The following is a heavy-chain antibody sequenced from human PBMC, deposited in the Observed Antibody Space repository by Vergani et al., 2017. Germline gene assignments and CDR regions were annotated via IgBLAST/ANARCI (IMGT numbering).Heavy chain of an antibody. D-gene: IGHD3-22*01. J-gene: IGHJ6*02. CDR1: GGTFSSYA. CDR2: IIPIFGTA. V-gene: IGHV1-69*18. CDR3: AREVRGRSWIVSPVYYYYGMDV. Sequence: QVQLVQSGAEVKKPGSSVKVSCKASGGTFSSYAISWVRQAPGQGLEWMGRIIPIFGTANYAQKFQGRVTITADESTSTAYMELSSLRSEDTAVYYCAREVRGRSWIVSPVYYYYGMDVWGQGTTVTVSS.